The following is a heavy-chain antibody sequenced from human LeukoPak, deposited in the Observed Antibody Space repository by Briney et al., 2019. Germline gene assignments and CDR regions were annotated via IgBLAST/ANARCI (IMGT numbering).Heavy chain of an antibody. CDR1: GYTVTSHF. CDR3: AKAGNWNNVPGDYWYMDV. J-gene: IGHJ6*03. V-gene: IGHV1-46*01. Sequence: GASVKVSCKASGYTVTSHFMLWVEQAPGQGLEWMGIINPESGNTAYAQKFQGRITMTGDTSARTVYMQLSSLRSEDTAMYYCAKAGNWNNVPGDYWYMDVWGKGTTVAVSS. D-gene: IGHD1/OR15-1a*01. CDR2: INPESGNT.